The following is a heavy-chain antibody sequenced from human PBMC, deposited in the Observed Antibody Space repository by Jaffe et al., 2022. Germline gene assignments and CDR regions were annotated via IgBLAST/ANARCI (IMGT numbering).Heavy chain of an antibody. Sequence: QVQLQESGPGLVKPSETLSLTCAVSGYSISSGYYWGWIRQPPGKGLEWIGSIYHSGSTYYNPSLKSRVTISVDTSKNQFSLKLSSVTAADTAVYYCARHFKVQWYYDSSGYPYYFDYWGQGTLVTVSS. CDR1: GYSISSGYY. CDR3: ARHFKVQWYYDSSGYPYYFDY. D-gene: IGHD3-22*01. J-gene: IGHJ4*02. CDR2: IYHSGST. V-gene: IGHV4-38-2*01.